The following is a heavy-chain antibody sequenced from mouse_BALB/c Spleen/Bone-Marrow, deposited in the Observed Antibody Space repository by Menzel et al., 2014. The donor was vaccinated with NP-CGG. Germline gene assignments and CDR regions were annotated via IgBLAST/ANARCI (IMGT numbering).Heavy chain of an antibody. CDR1: GYSFTGYF. V-gene: IGHV1-20*02. Sequence: VQLQQSGPELVKPGASVKISCKASGYSFTGYFMNWVMQSHGKSLEWIGRINPYNGDTFYNQKFKGKATLTVDKSSSTAPMELRSLASEDSAVYYCASSLITTAYYFDYWGQGTTLTVSS. CDR3: ASSLITTAYYFDY. CDR2: INPYNGDT. D-gene: IGHD1-2*01. J-gene: IGHJ2*01.